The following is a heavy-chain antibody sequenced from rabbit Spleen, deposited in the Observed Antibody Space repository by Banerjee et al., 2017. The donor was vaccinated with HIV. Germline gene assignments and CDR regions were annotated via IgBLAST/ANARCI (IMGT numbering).Heavy chain of an antibody. Sequence: QSLEESGGDLVKAGASLTLPCIASGDFFSSSSYMFWVRQALGKGLEWIACIDTGSSGNTWYANWAKGRFTISKTSSTTVNMQMTSLTVANTATHFCSRGAYVIDSDYWPYFDLWGPGTLVTVS. V-gene: IGHV1S40*01. J-gene: IGHJ4*01. D-gene: IGHD1-1*01. CDR2: IDTGSSGNT. CDR1: GDFFSSSSY. CDR3: SRGAYVIDSDYWPYFDL.